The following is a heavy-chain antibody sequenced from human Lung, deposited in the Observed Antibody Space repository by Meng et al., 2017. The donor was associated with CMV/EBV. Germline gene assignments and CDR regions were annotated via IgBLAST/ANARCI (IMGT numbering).Heavy chain of an antibody. CDR1: YY. D-gene: IGHD2-2*02. CDR2: INHSGST. CDR3: ARGWAMRYCSSTSCYKGQWYFDL. J-gene: IGHJ2*01. V-gene: IGHV4-34*01. Sequence: YYWSLIRQPPGKGLEWIGEINHSGSTNYNPSLKSRVTISVDTSKNQFSLKLSSVTAADTAVYYCARGWAMRYCSSTSCYKGQWYFDLWGRGTLVTVSS.